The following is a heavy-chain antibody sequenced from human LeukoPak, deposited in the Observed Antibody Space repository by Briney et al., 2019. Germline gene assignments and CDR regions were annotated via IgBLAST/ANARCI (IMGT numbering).Heavy chain of an antibody. V-gene: IGHV4-59*01. CDR3: ARAESSSGWYYFDY. J-gene: IGHJ4*02. D-gene: IGHD6-19*01. CDR1: GGSISSYY. CDR2: IYYSGST. Sequence: PSETLSLTCTVSGGSISSYYWSWIRQPPGKGLEWIGYIYYSGSTNYNPSLKSRVTISVDTSKNQFSLKLSSVTAADTAVYCCARAESSSGWYYFDYWGQGTLVTVSS.